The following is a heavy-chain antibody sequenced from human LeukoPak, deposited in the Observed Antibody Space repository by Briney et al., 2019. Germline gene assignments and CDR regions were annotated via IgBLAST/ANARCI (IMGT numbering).Heavy chain of an antibody. CDR2: ISNSGSYI. CDR3: ARDTTVTILFDY. J-gene: IGHJ4*02. V-gene: IGHV3-21*01. Sequence: GGSLRLSCAASGFTFSIYSMNWVRQAPGKGLEWVSSISNSGSYIYYADSVKGRFTISRDNSKNSLYLQMNSLRVEDTAVYYCARDTTVTILFDYWGQGTLVTVSS. D-gene: IGHD4-17*01. CDR1: GFTFSIYS.